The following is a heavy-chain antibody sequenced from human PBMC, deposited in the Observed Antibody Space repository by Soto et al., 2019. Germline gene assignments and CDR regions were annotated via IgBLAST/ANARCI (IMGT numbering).Heavy chain of an antibody. CDR2: IYHSGSA. V-gene: IGHV4-4*02. CDR3: ARVEITMVRGVIITRYFDY. J-gene: IGHJ4*02. Sequence: SETLSLTCAVSGGSISSSNWYSWVRQPPGKGLEWIGEIYHSGSANYNPSLKSRVTISVEKSKNQFSLKLSSVTAADTAVYYCARVEITMVRGVIITRYFDYWGQGTLVTVSS. D-gene: IGHD3-10*01. CDR1: GGSISSSNW.